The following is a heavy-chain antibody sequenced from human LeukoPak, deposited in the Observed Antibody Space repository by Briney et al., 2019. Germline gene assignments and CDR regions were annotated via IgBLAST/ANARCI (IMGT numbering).Heavy chain of an antibody. V-gene: IGHV4-34*01. CDR3: ARLSVDSSGSPSDAFDI. CDR1: GGSFSGYY. Sequence: PSETLSLTCAVYGGSFSGYYWSWIRQPPGKGLEWIGEINHSGSTNYNPSLKSRVTISVDTSKNQFSLKLSSVTAADTAVYYCARLSVDSSGSPSDAFDIWGQGTMVTVSS. J-gene: IGHJ3*02. CDR2: INHSGST. D-gene: IGHD3-22*01.